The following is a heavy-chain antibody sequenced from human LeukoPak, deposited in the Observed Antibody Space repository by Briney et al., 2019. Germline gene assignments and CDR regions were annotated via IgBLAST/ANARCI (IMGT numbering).Heavy chain of an antibody. J-gene: IGHJ3*02. Sequence: SVKVSCKASGFTFTSSAMQWVRQARGQRLEWVGWIVVGSGNTNYAQKFQERVTITRDMSTSTAYMELSSLRSEDTAVYYCAAAQYSSGWYVVDDAFDIWGQGTMVTVSS. CDR3: AAAQYSSGWYVVDDAFDI. V-gene: IGHV1-58*02. CDR1: GFTFTSSA. D-gene: IGHD6-19*01. CDR2: IVVGSGNT.